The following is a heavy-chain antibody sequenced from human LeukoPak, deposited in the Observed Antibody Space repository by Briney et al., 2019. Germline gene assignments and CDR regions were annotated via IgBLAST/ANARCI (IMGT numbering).Heavy chain of an antibody. V-gene: IGHV4-59*08. CDR2: ITYSGET. CDR3: ARRLCSSPTWSIAASGNWLDP. CDR1: SGSISTYY. Sequence: PSETLSLTCTVSSGSISTYYWNWIRQTPGKGLEWIAYITYSGETHYNPSLSSRVTISVDTSKNQFSLKLSSVTAADTAVYYCARRLCSSPTWSIAASGNWLDPWGQGIPVIVSS. J-gene: IGHJ5*02. D-gene: IGHD2-2*01.